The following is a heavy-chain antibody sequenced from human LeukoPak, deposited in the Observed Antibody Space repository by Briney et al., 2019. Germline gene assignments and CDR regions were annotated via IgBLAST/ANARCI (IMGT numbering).Heavy chain of an antibody. CDR2: INTSGTT. CDR3: ARGPAVIAVQYSSGRRLDY. D-gene: IGHD6-19*01. CDR1: GGSFSAYY. V-gene: IGHV4-34*01. Sequence: SETLSLTCAVYGGSFSAYYWKWNRQPPRKGMEWIGEINTSGTTNYNPSLKSRVTISVDTSKTQFSLKLSSVTAADTSVYYCARGPAVIAVQYSSGRRLDYWGQGTLVTVSS. J-gene: IGHJ4*02.